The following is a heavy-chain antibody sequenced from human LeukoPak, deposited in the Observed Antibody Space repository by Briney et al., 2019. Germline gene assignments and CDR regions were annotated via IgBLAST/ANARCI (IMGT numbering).Heavy chain of an antibody. CDR2: INPNSGGT. J-gene: IGHJ4*02. V-gene: IGHV1-2*02. D-gene: IGHD6-19*01. CDR3: ARGLLSSGWLDY. CDR1: GYTFTGYY. Sequence: ASVKVSCKDSGYTFTGYYMHWVLQAPGQGLEWMGWINPNSGGTNYAQKFQGRVTMTRDTSISTAYMELSRLRSDDTALYYCARGLLSSGWLDYWGQGTLVTVSS.